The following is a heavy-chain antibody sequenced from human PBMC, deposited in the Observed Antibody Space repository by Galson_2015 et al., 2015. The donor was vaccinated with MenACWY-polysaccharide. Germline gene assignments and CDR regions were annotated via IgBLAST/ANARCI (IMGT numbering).Heavy chain of an antibody. J-gene: IGHJ6*02. CDR3: AKDLHWYGMDV. V-gene: IGHV3-23*01. Sequence: SLRLSCAASGFTFNKFYMAWVRQAPGKGPEWASALSGPGDATFYADSVRGRFTISRDNSQNTLYLHTSSLRVDDTAVYFCAKDLHWYGMDVWGHGTTVTVS. CDR1: GFTFNKFY. CDR2: LSGPGDAT. D-gene: IGHD3/OR15-3a*01.